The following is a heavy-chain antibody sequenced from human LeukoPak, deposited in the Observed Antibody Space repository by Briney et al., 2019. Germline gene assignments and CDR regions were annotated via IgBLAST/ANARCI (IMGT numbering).Heavy chain of an antibody. V-gene: IGHV4-34*01. CDR2: INHSGST. CDR1: GGSFSGYY. D-gene: IGHD3-10*01. J-gene: IGHJ6*02. Sequence: SETLSLTCAVYGGSFSGYYWSWIRQPPGKGLEWIGEINHSGSTNYNPSLKSRVTISVDTSKNLFSLKLSSVTAADTAVYYCARALGWGYGSGSYFGYYYYGMDVWGQGTTVTVSS. CDR3: ARALGWGYGSGSYFGYYYYGMDV.